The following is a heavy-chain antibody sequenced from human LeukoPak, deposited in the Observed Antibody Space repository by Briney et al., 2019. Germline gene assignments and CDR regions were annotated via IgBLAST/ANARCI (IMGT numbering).Heavy chain of an antibody. CDR3: ARGRLGYYFDY. CDR1: GFTFSSYY. V-gene: IGHV3-74*01. J-gene: IGHJ4*02. Sequence: GGSLRLSCAASGFTFSSYYMHWVRQAPGKGLVWVSRINSDGRSISYADSVKGRFTISRDNAKNTLSLQMSSLRAEDTAVYYCARGRLGYYFDYWGQGTLVTVSS. CDR2: INSDGRSI. D-gene: IGHD5-12*01.